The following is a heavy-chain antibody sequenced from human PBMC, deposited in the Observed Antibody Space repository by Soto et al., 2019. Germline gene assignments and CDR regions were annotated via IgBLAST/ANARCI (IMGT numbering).Heavy chain of an antibody. CDR1: GGSISSYY. D-gene: IGHD2-15*01. V-gene: IGHV4-59*01. CDR2: IYYSGST. J-gene: IGHJ6*02. CDR3: ARDGRRGGPDRYYYYGMDV. Sequence: SETLSLTCTVSGGSISSYYWSWIRQPPGKGLEWIGYIYYSGSTNYNPSLKSRVTISVDTSKNQFSPKLSSVTAADTAVYYCARDGRRGGPDRYYYYGMDVWGQGTTVTVS.